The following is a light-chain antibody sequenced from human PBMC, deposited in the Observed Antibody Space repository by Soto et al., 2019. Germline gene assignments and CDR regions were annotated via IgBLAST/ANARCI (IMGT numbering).Light chain of an antibody. CDR2: DVN. CDR3: CSYAGTYTFV. Sequence: QSALTQPRSVSGSPGQSVTISCTGTSSDVGGYNYVSWYQQYPGKVPKLMIYDVNKRPSGVPDRFSGSRSGNTASLTISGLQAEDEGDYYCCSYAGTYTFVFGTGTKVTVL. J-gene: IGLJ1*01. V-gene: IGLV2-11*01. CDR1: SSDVGGYNY.